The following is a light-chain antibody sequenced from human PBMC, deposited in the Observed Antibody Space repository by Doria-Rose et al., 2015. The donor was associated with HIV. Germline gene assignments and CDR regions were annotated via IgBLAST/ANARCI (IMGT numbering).Light chain of an antibody. CDR3: HQYGTSWT. Sequence: TQSPGTLSLSPGERATLSCGASQSFSSTYLAWYQQKPGQAPSLLIYDGSTRAAGIPDRFSASGSVTDFTLTINRLEPEDLALYYCHQYGTSWTFGQGTKVEI. J-gene: IGKJ1*01. CDR2: DGS. CDR1: QSFSSTY. V-gene: IGKV3-20*01.